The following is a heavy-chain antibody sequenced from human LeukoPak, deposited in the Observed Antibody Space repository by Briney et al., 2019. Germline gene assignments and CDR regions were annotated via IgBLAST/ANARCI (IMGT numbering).Heavy chain of an antibody. J-gene: IGHJ4*02. V-gene: IGHV3-30*02. CDR1: GLSVRSDG. CDR2: IWYDASNK. D-gene: IGHD2/OR15-2a*01. Sequence: GGSLRLSCAAAGLSVRSDGMDWVRQAPGKGLEWVTFIWYDASNKYYAESVKGRFTISRDNSRNTLFLQMNRLRAEDTAIYYCATDLSTHYFGSCGQGTLLTVSS. CDR3: ATDLSTHYFGS.